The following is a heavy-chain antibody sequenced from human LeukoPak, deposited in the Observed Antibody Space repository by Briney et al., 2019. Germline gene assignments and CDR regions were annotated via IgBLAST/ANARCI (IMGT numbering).Heavy chain of an antibody. CDR3: ARHGRYSSSWSPFDAFDI. D-gene: IGHD6-13*01. CDR2: IYPGDSDT. V-gene: IGHV5-51*01. CDR1: GYSFTSYW. J-gene: IGHJ3*02. Sequence: PGESLKISCKGFGYSFTSYWIGWVRQMPGKGLEWMGIIYPGDSDTRYSLSFQGQVTISADKSISTAYLQWSSLKASDTAMYYCARHGRYSSSWSPFDAFDIWGQGTMVTVSS.